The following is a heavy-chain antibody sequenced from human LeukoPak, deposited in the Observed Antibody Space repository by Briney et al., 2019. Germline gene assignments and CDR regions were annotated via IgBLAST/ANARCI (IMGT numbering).Heavy chain of an antibody. V-gene: IGHV1-2*02. CDR2: INPNSGGT. D-gene: IGHD3-22*01. Sequence: ASVKVSCKASGYTFTSYDINWVRQATGQGLEWMGWINPNSGGTNYAQKFQGRVTMTRDTSISTAYMELSRLRSDDTAVYYCAREGIFGYYDSSGPGVYWGQGTLVTVSS. J-gene: IGHJ4*02. CDR1: GYTFTSYD. CDR3: AREGIFGYYDSSGPGVY.